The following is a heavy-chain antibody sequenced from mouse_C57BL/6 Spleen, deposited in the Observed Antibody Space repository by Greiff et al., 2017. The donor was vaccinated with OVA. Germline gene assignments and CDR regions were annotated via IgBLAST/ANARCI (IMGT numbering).Heavy chain of an antibody. J-gene: IGHJ4*01. CDR1: GYTLPSYW. CDR3: ARSGIYYDYDNYAMDY. D-gene: IGHD2-4*01. CDR2: IDPSDSYT. V-gene: IGHV1-50*01. Sequence: QVQLQQPGAELVKPGASVKLSCKASGYTLPSYWMQWVKKRLGQGFEWIGEIDPSDSYTNYNQKFKGKAPLTVDTSSSTAYMQLSSLTSEDSAVYYCARSGIYYDYDNYAMDYWGQGTSVTVSS.